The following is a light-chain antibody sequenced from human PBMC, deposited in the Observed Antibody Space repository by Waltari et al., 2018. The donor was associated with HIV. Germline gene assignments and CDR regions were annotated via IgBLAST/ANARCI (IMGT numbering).Light chain of an antibody. CDR2: EVS. Sequence: QSALTQPASVSGSPGQSITISCTGTSSDIGGYNYVSWHQHYPGRAPKLIIFEVSNRPSGVSNRFSGSKSGNTASLIISGLLAEDDADYYCSSYTSGTTWVFGGGTKLTVL. CDR1: SSDIGGYNY. J-gene: IGLJ3*02. V-gene: IGLV2-14*01. CDR3: SSYTSGTTWV.